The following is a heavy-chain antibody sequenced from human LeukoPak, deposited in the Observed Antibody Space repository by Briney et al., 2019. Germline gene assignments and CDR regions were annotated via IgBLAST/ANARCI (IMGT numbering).Heavy chain of an antibody. Sequence: GGSLRLSCAASGFTFRSYWMHWVRQAPGKGLVWVSHIHSDGSSTSYADSVQGRFTISRDNAKNTLYLQMNSLRAEDTAVYYCARHNYGYDYWGQGTLVTISS. V-gene: IGHV3-74*01. D-gene: IGHD3-10*01. CDR1: GFTFRSYW. J-gene: IGHJ4*02. CDR2: IHSDGSST. CDR3: ARHNYGYDY.